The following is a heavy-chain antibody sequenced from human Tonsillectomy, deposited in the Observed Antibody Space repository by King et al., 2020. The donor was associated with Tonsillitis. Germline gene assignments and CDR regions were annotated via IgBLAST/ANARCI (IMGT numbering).Heavy chain of an antibody. Sequence: EVQLVESGAEVKKPGESLKISCKTSGYTFTTSWIGWVRQMPGKGLEWMGIIYPGDSDTRYSPSFQGQVTISADKSINTAYLQWSSLKASDTAMYFCARAGDRITVLRGITEGLPHWGQGTLVTVSS. CDR2: IYPGDSDT. CDR1: GYTFTTSW. J-gene: IGHJ4*02. V-gene: IGHV5-51*01. D-gene: IGHD3-10*01. CDR3: ARAGDRITVLRGITEGLPH.